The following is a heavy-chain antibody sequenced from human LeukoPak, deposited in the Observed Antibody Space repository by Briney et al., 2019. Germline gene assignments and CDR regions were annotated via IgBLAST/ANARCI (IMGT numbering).Heavy chain of an antibody. Sequence: SETLSLTCAVSLYSLISYFWSWIRPPAGRGLEWVGRLYSSGCTNYTPSLLCRVTISVDTSKNQVSMRLNSVTAADTAEYYCARMELRYCSSTSCLAHNWFDPWGQGTLVTVSS. CDR1: LYSLISYF. CDR2: LYSSGCT. CDR3: ARMELRYCSSTSCLAHNWFDP. J-gene: IGHJ5*02. D-gene: IGHD2-2*01. V-gene: IGHV4-59*10.